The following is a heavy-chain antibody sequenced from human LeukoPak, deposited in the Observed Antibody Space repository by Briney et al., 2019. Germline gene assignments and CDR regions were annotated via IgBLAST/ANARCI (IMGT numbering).Heavy chain of an antibody. Sequence: KSGGSLRLSCAASGFTFSDYYMSWIRQAPGKGLECVSYISSSSTYTNYADSVKGRFTISRDNAKNSLYLQMNSLRAEDTAVYYCAMYRTYGDRDYWGQGALVTVSS. CDR1: GFTFSDYY. D-gene: IGHD4-17*01. V-gene: IGHV3-11*06. CDR2: ISSSSTYT. CDR3: AMYRTYGDRDY. J-gene: IGHJ4*02.